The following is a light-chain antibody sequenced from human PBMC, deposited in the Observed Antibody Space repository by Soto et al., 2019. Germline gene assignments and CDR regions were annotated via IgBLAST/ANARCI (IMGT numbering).Light chain of an antibody. CDR2: GAS. CDR3: QQYSHWRT. J-gene: IGKJ1*01. V-gene: IGKV3-15*01. Sequence: EILRTQSPATVSVFPGERATLSCRASQRFDSDLAWYQQKPGHVPRLLIYGASTRATGVPARFSGSGSGTEFTLTIISLQSDDFAVYYCQQYSHWRTFGPGTKVEIK. CDR1: QRFDSD.